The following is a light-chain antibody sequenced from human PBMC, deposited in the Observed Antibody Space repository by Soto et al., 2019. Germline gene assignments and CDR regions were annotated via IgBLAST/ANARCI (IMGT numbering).Light chain of an antibody. V-gene: IGLV2-14*01. CDR1: SSDIGAYDY. J-gene: IGLJ1*01. Sequence: QSVLTQPASLSGSPGQSITISCTGTSSDIGAYDYVSWFQQHPGKAPKLMISEVNNRPSGVSNRFSGSKSGSTASLTISGLQAEDEADYYCCSYAGSYIQYVFGTGTKVTVL. CDR2: EVN. CDR3: CSYAGSYIQYV.